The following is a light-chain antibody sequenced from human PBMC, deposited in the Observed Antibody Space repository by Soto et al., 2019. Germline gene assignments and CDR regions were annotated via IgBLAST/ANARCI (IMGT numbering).Light chain of an antibody. V-gene: IGKV3-20*01. CDR2: ASS. J-gene: IGKJ1*01. Sequence: EIVLTQSPGTLSLSPGERATLSCRASQSVSGKQFAWYHQKPGQAPRLLIYASSTRATGTPDRFYGSGSGTDFTLTIYRLEPEDFAVYYCHQYGSSPQTFGQGTKVDIK. CDR3: HQYGSSPQT. CDR1: QSVSGKQ.